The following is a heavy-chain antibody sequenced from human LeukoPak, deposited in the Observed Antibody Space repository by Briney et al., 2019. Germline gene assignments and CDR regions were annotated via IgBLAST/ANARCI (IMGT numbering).Heavy chain of an antibody. D-gene: IGHD3-16*02. Sequence: ASVKVSCKASGYTFTGYYMHWVRQAPGQGLEWMGWINPNSGGTNYAQKFQGRVTMTRDTSISTAYMELSRLRSDDTAVYYCARELHMITFGGVIATFGVWGQGTLVTVSS. CDR3: ARELHMITFGGVIATFGV. CDR1: GYTFTGYY. V-gene: IGHV1-2*02. J-gene: IGHJ4*02. CDR2: INPNSGGT.